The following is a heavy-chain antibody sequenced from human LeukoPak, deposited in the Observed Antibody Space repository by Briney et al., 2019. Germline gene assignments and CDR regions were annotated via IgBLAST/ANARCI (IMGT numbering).Heavy chain of an antibody. V-gene: IGHV4-34*01. J-gene: IGHJ4*02. Sequence: SETLSLTCAVYGGSFSGYYWSWIRQPPGKGLEWIGEINHSGSTNYNPSLKSRVTISVDTSKNQFSLKLSSVTAADTAVYYCARQLSSSKTPYFDYWGQGTLVTVSS. CDR1: GGSFSGYY. D-gene: IGHD6-13*01. CDR3: ARQLSSSKTPYFDY. CDR2: INHSGST.